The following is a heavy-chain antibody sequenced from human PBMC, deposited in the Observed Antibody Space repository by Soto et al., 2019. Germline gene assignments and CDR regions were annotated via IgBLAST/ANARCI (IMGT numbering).Heavy chain of an antibody. CDR2: ISNRGNT. CDR3: AREPRYCRGGSCSITGDAYDI. V-gene: IGHV3-66*01. D-gene: IGHD2-15*01. Sequence: PGGSLSLSCAASGFSVSTKYMSWVRQAPGKGLKWLSVISNRGNTHYADSVRGRFSLSRDISDNTLHLQMNNLRVEDTAVYYCAREPRYCRGGSCSITGDAYDIWGQGTMVTVSS. CDR1: GFSVSTKY. J-gene: IGHJ3*02.